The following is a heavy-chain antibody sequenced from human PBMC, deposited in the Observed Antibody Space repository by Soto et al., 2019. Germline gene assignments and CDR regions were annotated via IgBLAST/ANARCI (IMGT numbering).Heavy chain of an antibody. J-gene: IGHJ2*01. CDR1: GFTFSSYA. V-gene: IGHV3-30-3*01. CDR3: ARGPLWGTAMVLWYFDL. Sequence: QVQLVESGGGVVQPGRSLRLSCAASGFTFSSYAMHWVRQAPGKGLEWVAVISYDGSNKYYADSVKGRFTISRDNSKNPLYLQKNSLRAEDTAVYYCARGPLWGTAMVLWYFDLWGRGTLVTVSS. CDR2: ISYDGSNK. D-gene: IGHD5-18*01.